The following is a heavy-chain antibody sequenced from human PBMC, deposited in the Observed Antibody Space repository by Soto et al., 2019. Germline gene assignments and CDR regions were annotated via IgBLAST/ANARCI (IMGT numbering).Heavy chain of an antibody. CDR3: ARSPYYDLRQRYWYFDL. D-gene: IGHD3-3*01. CDR1: GGSISSYY. Sequence: QVQLQESGPGLVKPSETLSLTCTVSGGSISSYYWSWIRQPAGKGLEWIGRIYTSGSTNYNPSLKSRVTMSVDKSKNQFSLTLSSVIAADTAVYYCARSPYYDLRQRYWYFDLWGRGTLVTVSS. J-gene: IGHJ2*01. V-gene: IGHV4-4*07. CDR2: IYTSGST.